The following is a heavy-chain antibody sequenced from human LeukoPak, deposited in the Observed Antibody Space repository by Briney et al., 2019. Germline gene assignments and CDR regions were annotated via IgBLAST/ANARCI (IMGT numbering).Heavy chain of an antibody. V-gene: IGHV4-59*01. J-gene: IGHJ3*01. CDR3: AKIRSGGGSFDV. Sequence: SETLSLTCTVSGGSISSYYWSWIRQPPPKGLEGMGYIYFTWSTNHNPSLTSRVTLSVDTSKNQVSLRLSSVTAADTAVYYCAKIRSGGGSFDVWGQGAMVTVSS. CDR1: GGSISSYY. CDR2: IYFTWST. D-gene: IGHD4-23*01.